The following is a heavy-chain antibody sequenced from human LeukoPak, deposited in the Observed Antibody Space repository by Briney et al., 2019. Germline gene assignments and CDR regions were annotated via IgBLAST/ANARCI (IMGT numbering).Heavy chain of an antibody. J-gene: IGHJ4*02. CDR1: GFTFGDYA. D-gene: IGHD3-22*01. CDR3: TREGIIYYYDSSVDY. V-gene: IGHV3-49*05. Sequence: NPGGSLRLSCTASGFTFGDYAMSWFRQAPGKGLEWVGFIRSKAYGGTTEYAASVKGRFTISRDDSKSIAYLQMNSLETEDTAVYYCTREGIIYYYDSSVDYWGQGTLVTVSS. CDR2: IRSKAYGGTT.